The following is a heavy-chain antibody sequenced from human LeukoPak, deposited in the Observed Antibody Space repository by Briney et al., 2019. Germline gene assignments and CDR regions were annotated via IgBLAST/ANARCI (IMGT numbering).Heavy chain of an antibody. Sequence: SETLSLTCTVSGGSISSSSYYWGWIRQPPGKGLEWIGSIYYSGSTYYNPSLKSRVTISVDTSKNQFFLKLSSVTAADTAVYYCARFCLLSYGSGNNWFDPWGQGTLVTVSS. V-gene: IGHV4-39*07. J-gene: IGHJ5*02. CDR2: IYYSGST. CDR1: GGSISSSSYY. D-gene: IGHD3-10*01. CDR3: ARFCLLSYGSGNNWFDP.